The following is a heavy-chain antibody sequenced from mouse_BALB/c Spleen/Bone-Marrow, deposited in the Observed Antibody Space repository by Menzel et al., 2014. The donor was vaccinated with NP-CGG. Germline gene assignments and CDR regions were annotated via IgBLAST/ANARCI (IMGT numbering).Heavy chain of an antibody. J-gene: IGHJ1*01. V-gene: IGHV2-9-2*01. CDR1: GFSLTSYD. Sequence: VMLVESGPGLVAPSQSLSITCTVSGFSLTSYDISWIRQPPGKGLEWLGVIWTGGGTNYNLAFMSRLSISKDNSKSQVFLKMNSLQTDDTAIYYCVKEDKYGNSGGDFDVWGAGTTVTVSS. CDR3: VKEDKYGNSGGDFDV. CDR2: IWTGGGT. D-gene: IGHD2-10*02.